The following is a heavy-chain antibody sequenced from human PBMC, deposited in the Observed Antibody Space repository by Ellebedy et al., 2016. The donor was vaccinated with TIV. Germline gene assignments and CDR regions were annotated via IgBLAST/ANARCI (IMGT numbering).Heavy chain of an antibody. CDR2: IKQDGSER. D-gene: IGHD5-24*01. CDR3: ARGRRDGFNFGWYFDL. Sequence: GESLKISCAASGFNFNSYWMSWVRQAPGKGMEWVSDIKQDGSERNYVDSAKGRFTISRDNAKNSLNLQMNSLRAEDTAVYYCARGRRDGFNFGWYFDLWGRGTLVIVSS. J-gene: IGHJ2*01. V-gene: IGHV3-7*03. CDR1: GFNFNSYW.